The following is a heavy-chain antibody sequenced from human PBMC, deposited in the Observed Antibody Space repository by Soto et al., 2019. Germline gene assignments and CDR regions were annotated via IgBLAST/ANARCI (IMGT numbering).Heavy chain of an antibody. Sequence: QVQLQQWGAGLLKPSETLSLTCAVYGGSFSGYYWSWIRQPPGKGLEWMGEINHSGSTNYNPSLKSRVTTSVDTSKNQFSLQLSSVTAADTDVYFCARRRGGYWGQGTLVTVSS. J-gene: IGHJ4*02. D-gene: IGHD3-16*01. V-gene: IGHV4-34*01. CDR2: INHSGST. CDR1: GGSFSGYY. CDR3: ARRRGGY.